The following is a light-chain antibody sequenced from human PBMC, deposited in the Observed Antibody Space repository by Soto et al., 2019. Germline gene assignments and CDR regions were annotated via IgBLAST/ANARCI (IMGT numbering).Light chain of an antibody. V-gene: IGKV3-15*01. CDR2: GAS. Sequence: EIVMTQSPATLSVSPGERATLSCRASQSVSSNLAWYQQKPGQAPRLLIYGASTRATGTPARFSGSGSGTEFTLTISSLQSEDFAVYYCQQRSNWPPWTFGQGTKVEIK. J-gene: IGKJ1*01. CDR1: QSVSSN. CDR3: QQRSNWPPWT.